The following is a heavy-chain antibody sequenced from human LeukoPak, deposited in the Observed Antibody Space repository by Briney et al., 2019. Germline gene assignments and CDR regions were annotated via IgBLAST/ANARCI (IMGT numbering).Heavy chain of an antibody. V-gene: IGHV3-21*01. D-gene: IGHD3-9*01. CDR1: GFTFSSYS. J-gene: IGHJ6*02. Sequence: GGSLRLSCAASGFTFSSYSMNWVRQAPGKGLEWVSSISSSSSYIYYADSAKGRFTISRDNAKNSLYLQMNSLRAEDTAVYYCARDYDILTGYYYGMDVWGQGTTVTVSS. CDR3: ARDYDILTGYYYGMDV. CDR2: ISSSSSYI.